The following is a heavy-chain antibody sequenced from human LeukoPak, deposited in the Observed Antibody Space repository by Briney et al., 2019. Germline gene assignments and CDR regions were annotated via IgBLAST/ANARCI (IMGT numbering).Heavy chain of an antibody. Sequence: GGSLRPSCAASGFTFSNYWMSWVRQAPGKGLEWVANIKQDGSENYYVDSVKGRFTISRDNAKNSLYLQMNSLRAEDTAVYYCARVYGDYLSYWGQGTLVTVSS. CDR3: ARVYGDYLSY. CDR2: IKQDGSEN. D-gene: IGHD4-17*01. V-gene: IGHV3-7*03. CDR1: GFTFSNYW. J-gene: IGHJ4*02.